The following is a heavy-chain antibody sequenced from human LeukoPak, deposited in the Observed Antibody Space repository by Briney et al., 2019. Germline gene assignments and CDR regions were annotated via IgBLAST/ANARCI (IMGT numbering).Heavy chain of an antibody. CDR3: ARGPPPQYSKMTTVYFDY. CDR2: IYHRGST. J-gene: IGHJ4*02. Sequence: SQPLSLTCAVSGGSISSGGYSGRWIRQPPGKGLEWIGYIYHRGSTYYHPSLKSRVTISVDRSKNQFSLKLSSVTAADTAVYYCARGPPPQYSKMTTVYFDYWGQGTLVTVSS. V-gene: IGHV4-30-2*01. CDR1: GGSISSGGYS. D-gene: IGHD4-17*01.